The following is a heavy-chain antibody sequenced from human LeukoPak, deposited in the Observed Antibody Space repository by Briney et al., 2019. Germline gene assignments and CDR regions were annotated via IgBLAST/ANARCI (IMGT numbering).Heavy chain of an antibody. V-gene: IGHV4-59*01. CDR1: GGSISSYY. CDR2: IYYSGST. D-gene: IGHD1-26*01. J-gene: IGHJ5*02. Sequence: SETLSLTCTVSGGSISSYYWSWIRQPPGKGLEWIGYIYYSGSTNYNPSLKSRVTISVDTSKNQFSLKLSSVTAADTAVYYCARVQWELLGVWFDPWGQGTLVTVSS. CDR3: ARVQWELLGVWFDP.